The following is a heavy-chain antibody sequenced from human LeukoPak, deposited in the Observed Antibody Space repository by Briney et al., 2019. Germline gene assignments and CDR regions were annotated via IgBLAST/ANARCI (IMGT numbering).Heavy chain of an antibody. CDR2: IGGSGVYT. CDR3: GRDPNGDYVGAFEF. CDR1: DFTFAAYA. D-gene: IGHD4-17*01. V-gene: IGHV3-23*01. J-gene: IGHJ3*01. Sequence: GGSLRLSCVGSDFTFAAYARTWVRLTPGNGLEWVSSIGGSGVYTRYADSVRGRFTISRDNSKNTLYLQMSSLRVEDTAIYYCGRDPNGDYVGAFEFWGQGTLVSVST.